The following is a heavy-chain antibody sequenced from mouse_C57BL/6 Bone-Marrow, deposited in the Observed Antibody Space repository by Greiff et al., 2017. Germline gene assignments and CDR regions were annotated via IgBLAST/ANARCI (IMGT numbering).Heavy chain of an antibody. J-gene: IGHJ2*01. V-gene: IGHV1-69*01. CDR3: AREDYYGSSYNFDY. CDR1: GYTFTSYW. D-gene: IGHD1-1*01. Sequence: QVQLQQPGAELVMPGASVKLSCKASGYTFTSYWMHWVKQRPGQGLEWIGEIDPSDSYTNYNQKFKGKSTLTVDKSSSTAYMQLSSLTSEDSAVYYGAREDYYGSSYNFDYWGQGTTLTVSS. CDR2: IDPSDSYT.